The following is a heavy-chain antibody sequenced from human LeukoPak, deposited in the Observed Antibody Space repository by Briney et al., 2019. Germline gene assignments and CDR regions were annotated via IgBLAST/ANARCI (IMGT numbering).Heavy chain of an antibody. CDR3: AGDYELGTPGSAYEFFDY. CDR1: GYIFTDHF. J-gene: IGHJ4*02. CDR2: INPNSGGT. V-gene: IGHV1-2*02. Sequence: ASVKVSCKASGYIFTDHFMQWVRHAPGQGLEWMGWINPNSGGTSYAQKFKGRVTMTRDTSISTVYMELSRLGSDDTAVYYCAGDYELGTPGSAYEFFDYWGQGTLVTVSS. D-gene: IGHD3-10*01.